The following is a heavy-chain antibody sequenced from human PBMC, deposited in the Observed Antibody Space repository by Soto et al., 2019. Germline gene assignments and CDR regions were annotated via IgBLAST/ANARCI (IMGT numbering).Heavy chain of an antibody. V-gene: IGHV3-33*01. D-gene: IGHD4-17*01. CDR1: GFTFSSYG. CDR3: ARAGYGDYYYYYGMDV. Sequence: LRLSCAASGFTFSSYGMHWVRQAPGKGLEWVAVIWYDGSNKYYADSVKGRFTISRDNSKNTLYLQMNSLRAEDTAVYYCARAGYGDYYYYYGMDVWGQGTTVTVSS. J-gene: IGHJ6*02. CDR2: IWYDGSNK.